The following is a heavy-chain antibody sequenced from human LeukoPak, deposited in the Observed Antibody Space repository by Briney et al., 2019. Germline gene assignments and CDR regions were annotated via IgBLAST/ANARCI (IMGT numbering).Heavy chain of an antibody. CDR2: ISGSGGST. D-gene: IGHD6-13*01. CDR3: AKLLTAAGTGY. V-gene: IGHV3-23*01. CDR1: GFTFSNYG. Sequence: GGSLRLSCAASGFTFSNYGMGWVRQAPGKGLEWVSSISGSGGSTYYADSVRGRFTISRDNPKNTLYLQMNSLRAEDTAVYYCAKLLTAAGTGYWGQGTLVTVSS. J-gene: IGHJ4*02.